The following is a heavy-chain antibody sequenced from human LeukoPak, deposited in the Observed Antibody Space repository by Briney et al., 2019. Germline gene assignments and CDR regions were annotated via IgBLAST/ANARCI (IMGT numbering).Heavy chain of an antibody. CDR1: GFTVSSNY. CDR2: IYSGGST. J-gene: IGHJ4*02. Sequence: GGSLRLSCAASGFTVSSNYMSWVRQAPGKGLEWVSVIYSGGSTYYADSVKGRFTISRDNAKDSLYLQMNSLRADDTAVYYCAGRYTAGYYESDYWGQGTLVTVSS. CDR3: AGRYTAGYYESDY. D-gene: IGHD1-26*01. V-gene: IGHV3-53*01.